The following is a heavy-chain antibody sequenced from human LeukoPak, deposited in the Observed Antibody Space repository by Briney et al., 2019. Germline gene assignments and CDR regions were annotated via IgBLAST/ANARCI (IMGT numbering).Heavy chain of an antibody. J-gene: IGHJ5*02. CDR2: IIPIFGTA. V-gene: IGHV1-69*05. CDR3: ARGLHSSSWDLNWFDP. Sequence: ASVKVSXKASGGTFSSYAISWVRQAPGQGLEWMGRIIPIFGTANYAQKFQGRVTITTDESTSIAYMELSSLRSEDTAVYYCARGLHSSSWDLNWFDPWGQGTLVTVSS. D-gene: IGHD6-13*01. CDR1: GGTFSSYA.